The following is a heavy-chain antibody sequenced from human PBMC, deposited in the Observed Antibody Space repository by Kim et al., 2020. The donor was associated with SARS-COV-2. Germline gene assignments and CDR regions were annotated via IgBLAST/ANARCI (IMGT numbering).Heavy chain of an antibody. D-gene: IGHD3-22*01. CDR2: INAGNGNT. CDR3: ARDRSGHDSSGYYGFDY. Sequence: ASVKVSCKASGYTFTSYAMHWVRQAPGQRLEWMGWINAGNGNTNYSQKFQGRVTITRDTSASTAYMELSSLRSEDTAVYYCARDRSGHDSSGYYGFDYWGQGTLVTVSS. V-gene: IGHV1-3*01. J-gene: IGHJ4*02. CDR1: GYTFTSYA.